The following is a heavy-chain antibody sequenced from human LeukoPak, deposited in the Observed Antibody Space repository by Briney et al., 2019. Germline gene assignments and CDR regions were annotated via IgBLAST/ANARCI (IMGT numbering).Heavy chain of an antibody. Sequence: GGSLRLSCAASGFSFTDAWMSWVRQAPGKGLEWVAFIRYDGSNKYYADSVKGRFTISRDNSKNTLYLQMNSLRAEDTAVYYCAKDSGDVWGKGTTVTVSS. V-gene: IGHV3-30*02. CDR3: AKDSGDV. CDR1: GFSFTDAW. CDR2: IRYDGSNK. J-gene: IGHJ6*04.